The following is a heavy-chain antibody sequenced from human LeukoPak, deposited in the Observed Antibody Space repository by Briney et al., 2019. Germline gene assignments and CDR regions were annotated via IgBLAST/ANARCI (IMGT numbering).Heavy chain of an antibody. CDR1: GFTFSDYY. D-gene: IGHD1-26*01. CDR3: AKSSGSLDY. CDR2: IGSSESTI. Sequence: GGSLRLSCAASGFTFSDYYMTWIRQAPGKGLEWISYIGSSESTIYYADSVKGRFTMSRDNAKNSLYLQMNSLRAEDTAVYYCAKSSGSLDYWGQGTLVTVSS. J-gene: IGHJ4*02. V-gene: IGHV3-11*04.